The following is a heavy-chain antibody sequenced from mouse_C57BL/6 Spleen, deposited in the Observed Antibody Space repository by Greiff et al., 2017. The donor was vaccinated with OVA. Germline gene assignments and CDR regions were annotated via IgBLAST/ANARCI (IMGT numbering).Heavy chain of an antibody. CDR2: IDPETGGT. D-gene: IGHD1-1*01. V-gene: IGHV1-15*01. CDR3: TTSVVATGFDY. CDR1: GYTFTDYE. Sequence: VQLQQSGAELVRPGASVTLSCKASGYTFTDYEMHWVKQTPVHGLEWIGAIDPETGGTAYNQKFKGKAILTADKSSSTAYMELRSLTSEDSAVYYCTTSVVATGFDYWGQGTTLTVSS. J-gene: IGHJ2*01.